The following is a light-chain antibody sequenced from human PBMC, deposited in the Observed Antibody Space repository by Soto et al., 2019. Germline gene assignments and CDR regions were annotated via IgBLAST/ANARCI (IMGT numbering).Light chain of an antibody. J-gene: IGKJ2*01. CDR2: DAS. Sequence: IQMTQSPSSLSVSVGDRVTITCQASQDISNYLTWYQQKPGKAPKLLIYDASKLATGVPSRFSGSGSGTQFTFTINSLQPDDIATYYCQQFSNVPPMYTFGQGTKLEI. CDR3: QQFSNVPPMYT. V-gene: IGKV1-33*01. CDR1: QDISNY.